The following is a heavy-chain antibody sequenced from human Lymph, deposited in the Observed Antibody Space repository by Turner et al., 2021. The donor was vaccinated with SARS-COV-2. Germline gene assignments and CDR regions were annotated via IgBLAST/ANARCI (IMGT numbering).Heavy chain of an antibody. CDR3: AKVRSIFGVVIGGMDV. CDR1: GLTFSSYG. J-gene: IGHJ6*02. Sequence: QVQLVESGGGVVQPGRPLGLSCAGSGLTFSSYGMDWVRQAPGKGLVWVAVISYDGSNKYYADSVKGRFTISRDNTKKTLYLQMNSLRAEDTAVYYCAKVRSIFGVVIGGMDVWGQGTTVTVSS. V-gene: IGHV3-30*18. D-gene: IGHD3-3*01. CDR2: ISYDGSNK.